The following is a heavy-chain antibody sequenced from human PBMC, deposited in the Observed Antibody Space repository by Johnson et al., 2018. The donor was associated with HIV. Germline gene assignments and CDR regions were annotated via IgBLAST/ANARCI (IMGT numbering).Heavy chain of an antibody. J-gene: IGHJ3*02. D-gene: IGHD6-13*01. CDR2: IKQDGSEK. CDR3: ARAIAAAGTVGVDSFDI. V-gene: IGHV3-7*01. Sequence: VQLVESGGGVVQPGGSLRLSCAASGFTFSSYWMSWVRQAPGKGLEWVANIKQDGSEKYYVDSVKGRFTISRDNAKNSLYLQMNSLRAEHTAVYYCARAIAAAGTVGVDSFDIWGQGTMVTVSS. CDR1: GFTFSSYW.